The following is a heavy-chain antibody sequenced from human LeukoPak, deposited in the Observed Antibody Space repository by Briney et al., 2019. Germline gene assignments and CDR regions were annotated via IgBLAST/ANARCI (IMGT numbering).Heavy chain of an antibody. CDR1: GYTFTGYY. CDR3: ARDLPSGDSYYFDY. V-gene: IGHV1-2*02. Sequence: ASVKVSCKASGYTFTGYYMHWVRQAPGRGLEWMGWINPNSGGTNYAQKFQGRVTMTRDTSISTAYMELSRLRSDDTAVYYCARDLPSGDSYYFDYWGQGTLVTVPS. CDR2: INPNSGGT. D-gene: IGHD3-10*01. J-gene: IGHJ4*02.